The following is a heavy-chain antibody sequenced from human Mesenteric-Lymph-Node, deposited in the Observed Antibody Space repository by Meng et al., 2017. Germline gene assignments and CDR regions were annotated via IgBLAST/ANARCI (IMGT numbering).Heavy chain of an antibody. D-gene: IGHD5-18*01. CDR3: ARGGYYSFDY. J-gene: IGHJ4*02. V-gene: IGHV4-4*02. CDR1: GGPISCFYG. CDR2: IYHSGST. Sequence: QDSGPGLGKPWAPPPLPCAFPGGPISCFYGWTWFLQSPGKGLEWIVEIYHSGSTNYNPSLKSRVTISVDKSKNQFSLKLTSVTAADTAVYYCARGGYYSFDYWGQGTLVTVSS.